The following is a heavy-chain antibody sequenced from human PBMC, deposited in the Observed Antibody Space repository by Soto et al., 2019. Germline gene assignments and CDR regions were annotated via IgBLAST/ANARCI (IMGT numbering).Heavy chain of an antibody. Sequence: PSEILSLTCAVYGGSFSGYYWSWIRQPPGKGLEWIGEINHSGSTNYNPSLKSRVTISVDTSKNQFSLKLSSVTAADTAVYYCARGGPNYYDFWSGYLNGYGMDVWGQGTTVTVSS. V-gene: IGHV4-34*01. CDR2: INHSGST. D-gene: IGHD3-3*01. CDR1: GGSFSGYY. J-gene: IGHJ6*02. CDR3: ARGGPNYYDFWSGYLNGYGMDV.